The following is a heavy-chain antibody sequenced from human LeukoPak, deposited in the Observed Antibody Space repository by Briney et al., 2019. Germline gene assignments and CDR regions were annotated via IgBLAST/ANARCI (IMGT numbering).Heavy chain of an antibody. D-gene: IGHD3-10*01. V-gene: IGHV3-21*01. CDR2: ISSSSSYI. Sequence: GGSLRLSCAASGFTFSSYSMNWVRQAPGKGLEWVSSISSSSSYIYYADSVKGRFTISRDNAKNSLYLQINSLRAEDTAVYYCARDLKGDYYGSGSYSAPSNWFDPWGQGTLVTVSS. CDR3: ARDLKGDYYGSGSYSAPSNWFDP. J-gene: IGHJ5*02. CDR1: GFTFSSYS.